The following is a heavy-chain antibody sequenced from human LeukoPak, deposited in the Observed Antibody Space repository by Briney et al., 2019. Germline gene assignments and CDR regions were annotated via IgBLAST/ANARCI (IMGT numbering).Heavy chain of an antibody. D-gene: IGHD3-10*01. CDR3: AREVKTPWDYYGSGSYYRYWFDP. CDR2: INAGNGNT. V-gene: IGHV1-3*01. Sequence: ASVKVSCKASGYTFTSYAMHWVRQAPGQRLEWMGWINAGNGNTKYSQKFQGRVTITRDTSASTAYMELSSLRSEDTAVYYCAREVKTPWDYYGSGSYYRYWFDPWGQGTLVTVSS. CDR1: GYTFTSYA. J-gene: IGHJ5*02.